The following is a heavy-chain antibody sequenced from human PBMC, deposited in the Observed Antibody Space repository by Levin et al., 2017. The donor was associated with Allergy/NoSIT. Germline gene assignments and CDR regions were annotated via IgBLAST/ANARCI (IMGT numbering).Heavy chain of an antibody. CDR3: ARVQHSIAVAGCFDY. CDR2: ISYDGSNK. Sequence: GGSLRLSCAASGFTFSSYAMHWVRQAPGKGLEWVAVISYDGSNKYYADSVKGRFTISRDNSKNTLYLQMNSLRAEDTAVYYCARVQHSIAVAGCFDYWGQGTLVTVSS. J-gene: IGHJ4*02. D-gene: IGHD6-19*01. CDR1: GFTFSSYA. V-gene: IGHV3-30-3*01.